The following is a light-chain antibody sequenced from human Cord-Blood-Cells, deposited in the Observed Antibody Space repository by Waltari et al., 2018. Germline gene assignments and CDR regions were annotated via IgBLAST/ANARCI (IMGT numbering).Light chain of an antibody. J-gene: IGLJ3*02. V-gene: IGLV2-14*01. CDR3: SSYTSSSTWV. Sequence: QSALTQPASVSGSPGQPIPISCTGTRSDVGGYNYVSWYQQPPGKAPKLMIYDVSKRPSGVSNRFSGSKSGNTASLTISGLQAEDEADYYCSSYTSSSTWVFGGGTKLTVL. CDR1: RSDVGGYNY. CDR2: DVS.